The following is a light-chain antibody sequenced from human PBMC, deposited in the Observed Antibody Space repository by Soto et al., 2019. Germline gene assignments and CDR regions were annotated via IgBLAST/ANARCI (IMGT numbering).Light chain of an antibody. CDR1: ETVRNN. CDR3: QQYYNWPAYT. CDR2: GAS. V-gene: IGKV3-15*01. Sequence: IVMTQSPVTLSVSPGERVTLSCRASETVRNNLAWFQQKPGQTPRLLIFGASTRATGIATRFTGSGSATEFTLTIDSLQSEDLAVYYCQQYYNWPAYTFGQGTKLEI. J-gene: IGKJ2*01.